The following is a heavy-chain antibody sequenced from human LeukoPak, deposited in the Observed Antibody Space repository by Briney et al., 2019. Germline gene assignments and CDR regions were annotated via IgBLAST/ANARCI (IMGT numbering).Heavy chain of an antibody. CDR3: ARLQSYYNILTGFQGDV. V-gene: IGHV5-51*01. CDR2: IYPGEADT. D-gene: IGHD3-9*01. J-gene: IGHJ6*02. CDR1: GYSFTSYW. Sequence: GESLKISCKGSGYSFTSYWIGWVRQMPGKGLGWMGIIYPGEADTRYSPFFQGQVNLSAHKSTGTDYLQWRSLKASDTAMYYCARLQSYYNILTGFQGDVWGQGTTVTVSS.